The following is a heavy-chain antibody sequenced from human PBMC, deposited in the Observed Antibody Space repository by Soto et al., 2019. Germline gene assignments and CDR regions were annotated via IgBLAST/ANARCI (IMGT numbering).Heavy chain of an antibody. J-gene: IGHJ6*03. CDR2: MNPNSGNT. CDR1: GYTFTSYD. Sequence: ASVKVSCKASGYTFTSYDINWVRQATGQGLEWMGWMNPNSGNTGYAQKFQGRVTMSVDTSKNQFSLKLSSMAAADTAVYYCARGQTRRVYYYYYYMDVWGKGTTVTVSS. CDR3: ARGQTRRVYYYYYYMDV. V-gene: IGHV1-8*01.